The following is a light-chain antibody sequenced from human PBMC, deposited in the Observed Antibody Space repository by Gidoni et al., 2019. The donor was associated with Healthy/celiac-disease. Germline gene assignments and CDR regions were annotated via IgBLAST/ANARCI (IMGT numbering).Light chain of an antibody. CDR1: QSISSY. J-gene: IGKJ3*01. CDR3: QQSYSTPPVT. V-gene: IGKV1-39*01. Sequence: DIQMTQSPSSLSASVGDRVTITCRASQSISSYLNWYQQKPRKAPKLLIYAASSLQSGVPSRFSGSGSGTDFTLTISSLQPEDFATYYCQQSYSTPPVTFGPGTNVDIK. CDR2: AAS.